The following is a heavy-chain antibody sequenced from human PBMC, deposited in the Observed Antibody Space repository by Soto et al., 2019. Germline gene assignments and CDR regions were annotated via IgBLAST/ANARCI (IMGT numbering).Heavy chain of an antibody. CDR1: GFTFSSYA. Sequence: GGSLRLSCAASGFTFSSYAMSWVRQAPGKGLEWVSAISGSGGSTYYADSVKGRFTISRDNSKNTLYLQMNSLRAEDTAVYYCAKDSEWELYYYYGMDVWGQGTTVTVSS. CDR3: AKDSEWELYYYYGMDV. D-gene: IGHD1-26*01. CDR2: ISGSGGST. J-gene: IGHJ6*02. V-gene: IGHV3-23*01.